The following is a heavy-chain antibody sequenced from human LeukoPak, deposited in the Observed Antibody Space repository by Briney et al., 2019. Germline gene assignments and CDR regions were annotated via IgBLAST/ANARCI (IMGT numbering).Heavy chain of an antibody. V-gene: IGHV1-2*02. Sequence: ASVRVSCKASGYTFTGYYMHWVRQAPGQGLEWMGWINPNSGGTNYAQKFQGRVTMTRDTSISTAYMELSRLRSDDTAVYYCARADSGELLPHDYWGQGTLVTVSS. D-gene: IGHD1-26*01. CDR1: GYTFTGYY. CDR3: ARADSGELLPHDY. CDR2: INPNSGGT. J-gene: IGHJ4*02.